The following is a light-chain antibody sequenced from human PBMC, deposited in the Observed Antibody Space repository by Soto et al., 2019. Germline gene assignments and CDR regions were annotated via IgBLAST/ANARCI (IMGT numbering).Light chain of an antibody. CDR1: QILNGGS. V-gene: IGKV3-20*01. CDR2: DSS. J-gene: IGKJ4*01. Sequence: EIVLTQSPGTLSLSPGDRAALSCRTTQILNGGSLAWYQVKPGQAPRLLMYDSSIRAAGVPSRFSGSGSGTDFTLTISRLETEDFAVYYCQLYGSSPELTFGGGTKV. CDR3: QLYGSSPELT.